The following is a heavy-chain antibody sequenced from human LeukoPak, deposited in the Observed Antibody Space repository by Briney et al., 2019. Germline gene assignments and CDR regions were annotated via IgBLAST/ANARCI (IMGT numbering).Heavy chain of an antibody. J-gene: IGHJ6*03. Sequence: GASVKVSCKASGYTFTSYYMHWVRQAPGQGLEWMGIINPSGGSTTYAQKFQGRVTMTRDTSTSTVHMELSSLRSEDTAVYYCARDGEMRRRGYSGYVYYYYYYYMDVWGKGTTVTVSS. CDR2: INPSGGST. D-gene: IGHD5-12*01. CDR3: ARDGEMRRRGYSGYVYYYYYYYMDV. CDR1: GYTFTSYY. V-gene: IGHV1-46*01.